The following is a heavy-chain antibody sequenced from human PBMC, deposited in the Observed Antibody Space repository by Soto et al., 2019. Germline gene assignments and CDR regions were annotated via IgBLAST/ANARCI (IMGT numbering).Heavy chain of an antibody. CDR3: ARPTSTVMDLDY. CDR2: IWYDGSNK. Sequence: QVQLVESGGGVVQPGRSLRLSCAASGFTFSSYGMHWVRQAPGKGLEWVAVIWYDGSNKYYADSVKGRFTIYRDNSKNTLYLQMNSLRAEDTAVYYCARPTSTVMDLDYWSQGTLVTVSS. J-gene: IGHJ4*02. D-gene: IGHD3-16*01. V-gene: IGHV3-33*01. CDR1: GFTFSSYG.